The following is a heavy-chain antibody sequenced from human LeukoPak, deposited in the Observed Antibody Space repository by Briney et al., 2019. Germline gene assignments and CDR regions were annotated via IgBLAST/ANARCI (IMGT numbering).Heavy chain of an antibody. CDR2: SYSGGGT. CDR3: VRDANDGYYFDY. V-gene: IGHV3-53*01. Sequence: PGGSPRLSCAASGFTVTNYYMSWVRQAPGRGLEWVSVSYSGGGTYYADSVKGRFTVSRDNSKNTLYLQVNSLRVEDTAVYYCVRDANDGYYFDYWGQGTLVTVSS. CDR1: GFTVTNYY. J-gene: IGHJ4*02. D-gene: IGHD2-2*03.